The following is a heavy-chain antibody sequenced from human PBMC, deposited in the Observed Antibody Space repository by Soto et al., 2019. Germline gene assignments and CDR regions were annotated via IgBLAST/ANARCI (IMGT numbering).Heavy chain of an antibody. V-gene: IGHV4-59*08. CDR1: GGSISSYY. J-gene: IGHJ6*02. CDR2: IYYSGST. CDR3: ASWLKGPDIGNYYYGMDV. Sequence: SETLSLTCTVSGGSISSYYWSWIRQPPGKGLEWIGYIYYSGSTNYNPSLKSRVTISVDTSKNQFSLKLSSVTAADTAVYYCASWLKGPDIGNYYYGMDVWGQGTTVTVSS. D-gene: IGHD2-15*01.